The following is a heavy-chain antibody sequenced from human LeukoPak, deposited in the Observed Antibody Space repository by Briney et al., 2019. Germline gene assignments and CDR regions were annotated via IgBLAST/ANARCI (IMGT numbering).Heavy chain of an antibody. V-gene: IGHV1-46*01. CDR1: GYTFTSYY. Sequence: ASVKVSCKASGYTFTSYYMHWVRQAPGQGLEWMGIISPSGGSTSYAQKFQGRVTMTRDTSTSTVYMELSSLRSEDTAVYYCYVVVVAAGFDYWGQGTLVTVSS. CDR2: ISPSGGST. J-gene: IGHJ4*02. D-gene: IGHD2-15*01. CDR3: YVVVVAAGFDY.